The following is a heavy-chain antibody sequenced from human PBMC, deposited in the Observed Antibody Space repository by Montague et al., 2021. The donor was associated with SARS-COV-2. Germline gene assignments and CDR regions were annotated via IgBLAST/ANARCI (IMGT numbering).Heavy chain of an antibody. V-gene: IGHV3-30*04. CDR2: ISYDGHKE. J-gene: IGHJ6*02. D-gene: IGHD3-9*01. CDR3: ATTPIFDILTGPPSEGLGV. CDR1: GFTFSSYA. Sequence: SLRLSCAASGFTFSSYAMHWVRQAPGRGLEWVALISYDGHKEYYADSVKGRFTVSRDNAKSTLFLQMTSLRVEDTAVYYCATTPIFDILTGPPSEGLGVWGQGTTVSVSS.